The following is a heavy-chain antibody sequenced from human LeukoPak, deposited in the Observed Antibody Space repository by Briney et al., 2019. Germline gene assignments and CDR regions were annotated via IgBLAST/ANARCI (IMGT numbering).Heavy chain of an antibody. J-gene: IGHJ5*02. CDR1: GFTFSSYG. Sequence: PGGSLRLFCAASGFTFSSYGMHWVRQAPGKGLKWVAFIRYDGSNKYYADSMKGRFTISRDNSKNTLYLQMNSLRAEDTAVYYCARGRGSSSSWSISNWFDPWGQGTLVTVSS. CDR3: ARGRGSSSSWSISNWFDP. D-gene: IGHD6-13*01. V-gene: IGHV3-30*02. CDR2: IRYDGSNK.